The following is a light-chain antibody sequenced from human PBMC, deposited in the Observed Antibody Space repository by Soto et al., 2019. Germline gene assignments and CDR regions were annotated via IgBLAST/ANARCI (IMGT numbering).Light chain of an antibody. J-gene: IGKJ2*03. Sequence: DIQMTQSPSSLSASLGDRVTITCRASQSISSYLNWYQQKPGKAPKLLVYAASSLQSGVPSMFSGSGSWTDFTLTISSLQPEDFATYYCQQSYSTRFGQGTKLEIK. CDR1: QSISSY. V-gene: IGKV1-39*01. CDR3: QQSYSTR. CDR2: AAS.